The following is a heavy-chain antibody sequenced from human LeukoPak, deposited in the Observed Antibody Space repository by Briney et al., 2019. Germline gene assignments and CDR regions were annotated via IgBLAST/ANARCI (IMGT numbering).Heavy chain of an antibody. D-gene: IGHD6-13*01. J-gene: IGHJ6*03. CDR2: IRSEAFGGTT. V-gene: IGHV3-49*03. CDR3: ARVEEQLGATLYYYYYMDV. CDR1: GFTFGDYA. Sequence: GGSLRLSCTASGFTFGDYAMSWFRQAPGKGLEWVGFIRSEAFGGTTEYAASVKGRFTMSRDDSKSIAYLQMNSLKTEDTAVYYCARVEEQLGATLYYYYYMDVWGKGTTVTVSS.